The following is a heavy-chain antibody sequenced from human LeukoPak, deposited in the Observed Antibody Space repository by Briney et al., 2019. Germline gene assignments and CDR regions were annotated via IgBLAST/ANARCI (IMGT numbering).Heavy chain of an antibody. D-gene: IGHD3-16*02. CDR3: ARSNDHLWGNYPDY. CDR1: GGSIDSTNW. J-gene: IGHJ4*02. CDR2: IHHDGRI. Sequence: SETLSLTCDVSGGSIDSTNWWNWVRQPPGKGLEWIGEIHHDGRINYNPSLKSRVTLSVDKSKNQFSLRLNSVTAADTAMYYCARSNDHLWGNYPDYGGKGTLFTVS. V-gene: IGHV4/OR15-8*01.